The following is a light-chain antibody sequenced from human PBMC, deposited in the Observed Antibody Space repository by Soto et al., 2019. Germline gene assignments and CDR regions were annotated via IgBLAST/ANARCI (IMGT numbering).Light chain of an antibody. J-gene: IGLJ2*01. Sequence: QSALTQPASVSGSPGQSITISCTGTSSDIGGYNSVSWYQHHPGKAPKLMIYDVSNRPSGVSNRFSGSKSGNTASLTISGLQAEDEADYYCSSSASRSTLGVFGGGTQLTVL. CDR1: SSDIGGYNS. V-gene: IGLV2-14*03. CDR3: SSSASRSTLGV. CDR2: DVS.